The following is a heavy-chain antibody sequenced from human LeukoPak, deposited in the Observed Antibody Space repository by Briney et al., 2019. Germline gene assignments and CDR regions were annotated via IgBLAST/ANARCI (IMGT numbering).Heavy chain of an antibody. V-gene: IGHV4-59*01. J-gene: IGHJ4*02. CDR1: GGSISSYY. Sequence: SETLSLTCTVSGGSISSYYWSWIRQPPGKGLEWIGYIYYSGSTNYNPSLKSRVTISVDTSKNQFSLKLSSVTAADTAVHYCARGARRPNLGWVYWGQGTLVTVSS. CDR3: ARGARRPNLGWVY. CDR2: IYYSGST. D-gene: IGHD1-26*01.